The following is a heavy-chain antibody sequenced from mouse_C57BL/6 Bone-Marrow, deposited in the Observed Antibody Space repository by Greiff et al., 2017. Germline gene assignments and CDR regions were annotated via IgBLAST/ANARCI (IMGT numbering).Heavy chain of an antibody. CDR3: TRRDYDFDD. D-gene: IGHD2-4*01. Sequence: QVQLQQSGAELVRPGASVTLSCKASGYTFTDYEMHWVKQTPVHGLEWIGAIDPETGGTAYNQKFKGKAILTADKSSSTAYMELRSLTSEDSAVYYCTRRDYDFDDWGQGTTLTVSS. CDR2: IDPETGGT. V-gene: IGHV1-15*01. J-gene: IGHJ2*01. CDR1: GYTFTDYE.